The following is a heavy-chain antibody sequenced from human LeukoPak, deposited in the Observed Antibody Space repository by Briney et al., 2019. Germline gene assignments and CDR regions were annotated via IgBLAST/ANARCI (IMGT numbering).Heavy chain of an antibody. Sequence: GGSLRLSCAASGFTFSDYYMSWIRQAPGKGLEWVSYISTSSYTNYADSVEGRFTISRDNAKNSLYLQMNSLRAEDTAVYYCARAFRYCSSTSCYLDPWGQGTLVTVSS. V-gene: IGHV3-11*06. CDR2: ISTSSYT. D-gene: IGHD2-2*01. CDR1: GFTFSDYY. J-gene: IGHJ5*02. CDR3: ARAFRYCSSTSCYLDP.